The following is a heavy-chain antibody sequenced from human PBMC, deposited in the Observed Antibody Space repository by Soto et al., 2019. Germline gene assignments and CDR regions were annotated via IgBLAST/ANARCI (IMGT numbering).Heavy chain of an antibody. Sequence: KSGPTLVNPTQTLTLTCTFSGFSLSTSGVGVGWIRQPPGKALEWLALIYWNDDKRYSPSLKSRLTITKDTSKNQVVLTMTNMDPVDTATYYCAHFAGSWIQLNFDDWGQGTLVTVPS. D-gene: IGHD5-18*01. V-gene: IGHV2-5*01. CDR1: GFSLSTSGVG. CDR3: AHFAGSWIQLNFDD. J-gene: IGHJ4*02. CDR2: IYWNDDK.